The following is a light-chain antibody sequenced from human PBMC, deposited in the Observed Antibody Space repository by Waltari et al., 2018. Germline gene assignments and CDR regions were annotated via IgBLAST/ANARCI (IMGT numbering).Light chain of an antibody. V-gene: IGKV3-15*01. CDR2: GAS. Sequence: EIVMTQSPATLSVFPGERATLSCRASQSVATYLAWYQQKPGQAPRLLIYGASTRPTGIPARFSGGGSGTEFTLIISSLQSEDFAVYYCQQYNNWPLLTFGGGTRVEIK. CDR3: QQYNNWPLLT. J-gene: IGKJ4*01. CDR1: QSVATY.